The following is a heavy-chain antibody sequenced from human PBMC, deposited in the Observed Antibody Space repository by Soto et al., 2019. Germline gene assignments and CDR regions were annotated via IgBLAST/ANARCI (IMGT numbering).Heavy chain of an antibody. CDR1: GDSVSSNSAA. CDR3: ARVGNSLVKYYDSSGYYSNFDY. V-gene: IGHV6-1*01. J-gene: IGHJ4*02. Sequence: PSQTLSLTCAISGDSVSSNSAAWNWIRQSPSRGLEWLGRTYYRSKWYNDYAVSVKSRITINPDTSKNQFSLQLNSVTPEDTAVYYCARVGNSLVKYYDSSGYYSNFDYWGQGTLVTVSS. D-gene: IGHD3-22*01. CDR2: TYYRSKWYN.